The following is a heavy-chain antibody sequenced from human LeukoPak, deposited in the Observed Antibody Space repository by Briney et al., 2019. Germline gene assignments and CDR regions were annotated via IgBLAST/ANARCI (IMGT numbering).Heavy chain of an antibody. Sequence: ASVEVSCKASGYTFSSYGVTWVRQAPGQGLEWMGWISPYNVNTDYAQKFQGRVTMTTDTSTSTAYMELKNLRSDDTAVYYCAGGRTDIVVVPATLRNYYFDYWGQGTLVTVSS. CDR3: AGGRTDIVVVPATLRNYYFDY. CDR1: GYTFSSYG. J-gene: IGHJ4*02. V-gene: IGHV1-18*01. D-gene: IGHD2-2*01. CDR2: ISPYNVNT.